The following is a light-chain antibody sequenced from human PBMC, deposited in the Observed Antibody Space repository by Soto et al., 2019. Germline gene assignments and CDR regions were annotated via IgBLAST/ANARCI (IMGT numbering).Light chain of an antibody. CDR3: QSYESSRSVV. V-gene: IGLV1-40*01. CDR2: GNN. J-gene: IGLJ2*01. CDR1: SSNIGAGYD. Sequence: QSVLPQPPSVSGAPGQRVTISCTGSSSNIGAGYDVHWYQQLPGTAPQLLICGNNKRPSGVPDRFSGSKSGTSASLAITGLQAEDGADYYGQSYESSRSVVFGEGTKLTVL.